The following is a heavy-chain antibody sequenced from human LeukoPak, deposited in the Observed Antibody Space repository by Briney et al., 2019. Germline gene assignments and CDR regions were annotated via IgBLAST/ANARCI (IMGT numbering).Heavy chain of an antibody. V-gene: IGHV3-23*01. Sequence: GGSLRLSCAASGFTFSSYGMNWVRQAPGKGLEWVSVISGSGGTTYYADSVKGRFTISRDNSKNTLYLQMNSLRAEDTAVYYCAKLGRFGELFGYFDSWGQGTLVTVSS. CDR3: AKLGRFGELFGYFDS. CDR1: GFTFSSYG. D-gene: IGHD3-10*01. CDR2: ISGSGGTT. J-gene: IGHJ4*02.